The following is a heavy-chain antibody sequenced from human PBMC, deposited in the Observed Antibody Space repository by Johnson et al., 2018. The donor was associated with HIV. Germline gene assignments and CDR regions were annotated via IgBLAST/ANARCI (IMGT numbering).Heavy chain of an antibody. D-gene: IGHD3-16*01. CDR3: AKDMGGVGGMLDNAFDI. CDR2: ISSSGGTI. Sequence: MLLVESGGGVVQPGKSLRLSCAASGFTFSSYAMHCVRQAPGKGLEWVSYISSSGGTIHYADSVKGRFSISRDNAKNSLYLQMNSLRAEDTALYYCAKDMGGVGGMLDNAFDIWGQGTMVTVSS. CDR1: GFTFSSYA. V-gene: IGHV3-48*03. J-gene: IGHJ3*02.